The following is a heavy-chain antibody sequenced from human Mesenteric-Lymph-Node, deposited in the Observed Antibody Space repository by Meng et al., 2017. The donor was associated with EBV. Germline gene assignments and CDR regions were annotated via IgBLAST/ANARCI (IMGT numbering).Heavy chain of an antibody. CDR1: GVSVRTDSW. CDR3: AKSLDSGGYYFDL. D-gene: IGHD2-15*01. Sequence: QVQLHGVGPGLVKPWATLSLTCGGLGVSVRTDSWWNWVRQSPGGGLEWIGQIYNSGITNYNPSLKSRVTISLDTSKNQFSLKLTSLTAADTAIYYCAKSLDSGGYYFDLWGQGSLVTVSS. V-gene: IGHV4-4*02. CDR2: IYNSGIT. J-gene: IGHJ4*02.